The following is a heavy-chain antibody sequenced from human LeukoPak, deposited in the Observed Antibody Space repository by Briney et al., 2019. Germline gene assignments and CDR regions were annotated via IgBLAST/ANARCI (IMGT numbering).Heavy chain of an antibody. CDR1: GFTFSSYD. CDR3: ARDRPYCTNGVCYTGSDAFDI. Sequence: GGSLRLSCAASGFTFSSYDMHWVRQAPGKGLEWVAVISYDGSNKYYADSVKGRFTISRDNSKNTLYLQMNSLRAEDTAVYYSARDRPYCTNGVCYTGSDAFDIWGQGQWSPSLQ. J-gene: IGHJ3*02. D-gene: IGHD2-8*01. CDR2: ISYDGSNK. V-gene: IGHV3-30*01.